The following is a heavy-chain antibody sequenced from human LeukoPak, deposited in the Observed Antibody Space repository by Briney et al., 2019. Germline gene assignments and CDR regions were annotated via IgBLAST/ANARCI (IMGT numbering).Heavy chain of an antibody. CDR2: IKSKTDGGTI. D-gene: IGHD3-10*01. CDR1: GFTFSKAW. J-gene: IGHJ4*02. CDR3: STDYYGSGRPGFGY. Sequence: GGSLRLSCAASGFTFSKAWMNWVRQAPGKGLEWVGRIKSKTDGGTIDHAAPVKGRFTISRDDSKNMMYLQMNSLKTEDTAVYYSSTDYYGSGRPGFGYWGQGSLVTVSS. V-gene: IGHV3-15*07.